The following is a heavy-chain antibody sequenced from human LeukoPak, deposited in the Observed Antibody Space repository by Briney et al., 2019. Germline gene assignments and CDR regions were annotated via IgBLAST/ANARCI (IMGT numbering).Heavy chain of an antibody. V-gene: IGHV3-30*18. D-gene: IGHD7-27*01. CDR3: TKDLLFSNWGSRGLDV. J-gene: IGHJ6*02. CDR1: GFTFSSYG. Sequence: GRSLRLSSAASGFTFSSYGMHWVRQAPGKGLEWVAVISYDGSKDYHADSVKGRFTISRDNSKNTLYLQMNSLRAEDTAVYYCTKDLLFSNWGSRGLDVWGQGTTVTVS. CDR2: ISYDGSKD.